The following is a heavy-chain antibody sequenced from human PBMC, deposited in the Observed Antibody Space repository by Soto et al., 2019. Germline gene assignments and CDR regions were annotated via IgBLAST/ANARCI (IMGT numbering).Heavy chain of an antibody. Sequence: QVQLVQSGAEVKKPGASVKVSCKASGYTFTSYDINWVRQATGQGLEWMGWMNPNSGNTGYAQKFQGRVTMTRNTSISTAYKGLGSLRSEDTAVYYCARGQVDIVAGDWFAPWGQGTLVTVSS. CDR1: GYTFTSYD. V-gene: IGHV1-8*01. CDR2: MNPNSGNT. CDR3: ARGQVDIVAGDWFAP. D-gene: IGHD5-12*01. J-gene: IGHJ5*02.